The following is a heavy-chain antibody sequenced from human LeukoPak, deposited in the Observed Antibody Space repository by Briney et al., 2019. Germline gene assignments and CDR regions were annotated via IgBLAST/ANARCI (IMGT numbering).Heavy chain of an antibody. Sequence: PGGSLRLSCAASGFTFDDYAMHWVRQAPGKGLEWVSGISWNSGSIGYADSVKGRFTISRDNAKNSLYLQMNSLRAEDTALYYCAKDPGIRSRVKYYFDYWGQGTLVTVSS. J-gene: IGHJ4*02. D-gene: IGHD2-2*01. CDR3: AKDPGIRSRVKYYFDY. CDR2: ISWNSGSI. CDR1: GFTFDDYA. V-gene: IGHV3-9*01.